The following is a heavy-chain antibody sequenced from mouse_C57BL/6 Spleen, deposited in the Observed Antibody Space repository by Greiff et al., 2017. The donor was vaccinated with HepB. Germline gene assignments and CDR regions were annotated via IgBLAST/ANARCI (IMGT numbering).Heavy chain of an antibody. Sequence: VQLQQSGAELVRPGASVKLSCTASGFNIKDYYMHWVKQRPEQGLEWIGRIDPEDGDTEYAPKFQGKATMTADPSSNTAYLQLSSLTSEDTAVYYCTTSADGNYDYWGQGTTLTVSS. CDR3: TTSADGNYDY. D-gene: IGHD2-1*01. CDR2: IDPEDGDT. J-gene: IGHJ2*01. V-gene: IGHV14-1*01. CDR1: GFNIKDYY.